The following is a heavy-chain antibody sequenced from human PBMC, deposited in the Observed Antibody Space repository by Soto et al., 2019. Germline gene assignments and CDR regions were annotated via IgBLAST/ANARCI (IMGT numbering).Heavy chain of an antibody. D-gene: IGHD6-19*01. J-gene: IGHJ4*02. Sequence: GGSLRLSWAASGFTSNNCSMGWGRQPPGKGMEWVAVVSHDGRNTHYADSVKGRFTISRDSSKNTVSLEMTSLRAEDTAVYYCAKGGRQWLVTSDFNYWGQGALVTVSS. CDR3: AKGGRQWLVTSDFNY. CDR2: VSHDGRNT. CDR1: GFTSNNCS. V-gene: IGHV3-30*04.